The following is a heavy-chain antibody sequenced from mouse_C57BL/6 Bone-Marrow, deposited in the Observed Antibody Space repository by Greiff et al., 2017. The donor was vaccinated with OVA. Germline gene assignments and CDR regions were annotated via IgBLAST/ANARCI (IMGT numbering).Heavy chain of an antibody. CDR1: GYTFTSYW. CDR2: IHPNSGST. J-gene: IGHJ2*01. D-gene: IGHD2-4*01. V-gene: IGHV1-64*01. Sequence: QVQLQQPGAELVKPGASVKLSCKASGYTFTSYWMHWVKQRPGQGLEWIGMIHPNSGSTNYNEKFKSKATLTVDKSSSTAYMQLSSLTSEDSAVYYCARRSNDYDAFDYWGQGTTLTVSS. CDR3: ARRSNDYDAFDY.